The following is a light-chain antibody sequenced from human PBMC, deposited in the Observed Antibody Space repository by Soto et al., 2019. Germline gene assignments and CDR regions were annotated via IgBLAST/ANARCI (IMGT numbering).Light chain of an antibody. V-gene: IGKV3-15*01. J-gene: IGKJ2*01. CDR2: GAS. CDR1: QSVSSN. Sequence: EIVMTQSPATLSVSPGERATLSCRASQSVSSNLAWYQQKPGQAPRLLIYGASTRATGIPARFSGSGSGTEFTLTISSLQSEDFAVYYCQQYNNWPSGIFGQGTKLEIK. CDR3: QQYNNWPSGI.